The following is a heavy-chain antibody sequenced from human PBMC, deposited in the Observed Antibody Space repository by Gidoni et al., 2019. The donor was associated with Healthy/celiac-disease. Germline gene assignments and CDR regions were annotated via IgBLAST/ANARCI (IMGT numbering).Heavy chain of an antibody. CDR1: GFTPSSYG. J-gene: IGHJ4*02. D-gene: IGHD3-9*01. CDR2: IWYDGSNK. V-gene: IGHV3-33*01. Sequence: QVQLVESGGGAVQPGRCLRLSCAASGFTPSSYGMHWVRQAPGKGLGWVAVIWYDGSNKYYADSVKGRFTISRDNSKNTLYLQMNSLRAEDTAVYYCARDSYDILTGTIDYWGQGTLVTVSS. CDR3: ARDSYDILTGTIDY.